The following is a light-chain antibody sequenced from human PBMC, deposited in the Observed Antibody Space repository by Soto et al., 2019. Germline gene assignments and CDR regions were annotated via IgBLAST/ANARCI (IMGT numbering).Light chain of an antibody. CDR2: SNY. J-gene: IGLJ2*01. Sequence: QPVLTQPPSASGTPGQRVTISCSGSSTNIGSNNVNWYQQVPGTAPRLLIYSNYQRPSGVPDRFSGSKSGTSASLAISGLQSEDEADYYCAAWDDSLIGVVFGGGTKLTVL. CDR3: AAWDDSLIGVV. V-gene: IGLV1-44*01. CDR1: STNIGSNN.